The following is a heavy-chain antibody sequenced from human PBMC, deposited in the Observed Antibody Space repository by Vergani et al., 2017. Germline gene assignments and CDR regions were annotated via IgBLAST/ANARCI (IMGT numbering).Heavy chain of an antibody. D-gene: IGHD1-7*01. CDR3: VKGKGTFEN. CDR2: IRYDGSRR. V-gene: IGHV3-30*02. J-gene: IGHJ4*02. CDR1: EFTFSNSA. Sequence: VQLVESGGGLVQPGGSLRLTCAASEFTFSNSAMNWVRQAPGKGLEWVAFIRYDGSRRDYGESVKGRFTISRDNSKNMVYIQMNSLRPEDTAVYYCVKGKGTFENWGQGTLVTVSS.